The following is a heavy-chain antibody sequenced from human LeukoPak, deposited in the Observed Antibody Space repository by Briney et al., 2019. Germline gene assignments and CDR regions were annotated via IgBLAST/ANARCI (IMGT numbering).Heavy chain of an antibody. V-gene: IGHV3-7*03. J-gene: IGHJ6*02. CDR3: AREFYCSGGSCYYGAYYYYGMDV. Sequence: GGSLRLSCAASGFTFSSYWMSWVRQAPGKGLEWVANIKQDGSEKYYVDSVKGRFTISRDNAKSSLYLQMNSLRAEDTAVYYCAREFYCSGGSCYYGAYYYYGMDVWGQGTTVTVSS. D-gene: IGHD2-15*01. CDR2: IKQDGSEK. CDR1: GFTFSSYW.